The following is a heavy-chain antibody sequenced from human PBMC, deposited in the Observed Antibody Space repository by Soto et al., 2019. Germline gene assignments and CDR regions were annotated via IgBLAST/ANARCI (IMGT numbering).Heavy chain of an antibody. CDR2: ISAYNGNT. D-gene: IGHD3-22*01. Sequence: ASVKVSCKASGYTFTSYGISWVRQAPGQGLEWMGWISAYNGNTNYAQKLQGRVTMTTDTSTSTAYMELRGLRSDDTAVYYCASSTGDYYDSSVVSDGMDVWGQGTTVTVS. CDR1: GYTFTSYG. J-gene: IGHJ6*02. V-gene: IGHV1-18*04. CDR3: ASSTGDYYDSSVVSDGMDV.